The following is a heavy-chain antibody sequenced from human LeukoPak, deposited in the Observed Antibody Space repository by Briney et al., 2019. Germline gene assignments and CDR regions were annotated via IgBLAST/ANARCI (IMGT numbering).Heavy chain of an antibody. V-gene: IGHV3-23*01. CDR2: ISGIDT. CDR1: GLTFSTYA. D-gene: IGHD6-19*01. J-gene: IGHJ4*02. Sequence: GGSLRLSCAASGLTFSTYAMNWVRQAPGKGLERVSTISGIDTFYADSVKGRFTISRDNSKNTLYLQMISLRAEDTAVYYCTKDAPDSGGWFFFDSWGQGTLVTVSS. CDR3: TKDAPDSGGWFFFDS.